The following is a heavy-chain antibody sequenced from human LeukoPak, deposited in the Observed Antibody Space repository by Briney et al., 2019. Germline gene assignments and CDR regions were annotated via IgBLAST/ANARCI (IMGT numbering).Heavy chain of an antibody. CDR2: IIPIFGIA. V-gene: IGHV1-69*04. CDR3: ANRGLGGMVRDLYYYYGMDV. J-gene: IGHJ6*02. CDR1: GGTFSSYA. D-gene: IGHD3-10*01. Sequence: SVKVSCKASGGTFSSYAISWVRQAPGQGLEWMGRIIPIFGIANYAQKFQGRVTITADKSTSTAYMELSSLRSEDTAMYYCANRGLGGMVRDLYYYYGMDVWGQGTTVTVSS.